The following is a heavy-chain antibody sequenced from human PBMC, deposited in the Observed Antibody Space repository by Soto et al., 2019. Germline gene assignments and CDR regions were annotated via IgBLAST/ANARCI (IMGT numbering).Heavy chain of an antibody. Sequence: SETLSLTCTVSGGSISRYFWSWIRQSPGKGLEWIGYIFYTGSTTYNPSLKSRVTISIDTSKNQFSLKLSSLTAADTAVYYCAIGGAYSSSDPRGQGILVTLSS. CDR2: IFYTGST. D-gene: IGHD5-18*01. CDR1: GGSISRYF. CDR3: AIGGAYSSSDP. J-gene: IGHJ5*02. V-gene: IGHV4-59*01.